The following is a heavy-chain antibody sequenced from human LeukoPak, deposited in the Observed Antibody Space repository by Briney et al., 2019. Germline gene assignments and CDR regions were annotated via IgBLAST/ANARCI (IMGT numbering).Heavy chain of an antibody. CDR1: GFTFSSYS. V-gene: IGHV3-21*01. Sequence: VGSLRLSCAASGFTFSSYSMNWVRQAPGKGLEWVSSISSSSSYIYYADSVKGRFAISRDNAKNSLYLQMNSLRAEDTAVYYCARVHIVVVTALYYGMDVWGQGATVSVSS. D-gene: IGHD2-21*02. CDR3: ARVHIVVVTALYYGMDV. CDR2: ISSSSSYI. J-gene: IGHJ6*02.